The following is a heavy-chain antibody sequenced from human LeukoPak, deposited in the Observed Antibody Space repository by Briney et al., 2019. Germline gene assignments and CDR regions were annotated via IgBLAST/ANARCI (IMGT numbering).Heavy chain of an antibody. J-gene: IGHJ4*02. Sequence: GGSLRLSCAASGFTLRSYTMNWVRQAPGKGLEWVANIKQDGSEKYYVDSVKGRFTISRDNAENSLYLQMNSLRAEDTAVYYCARDLGHFYYWGQGTLVTVSS. CDR1: GFTLRSYT. V-gene: IGHV3-7*01. CDR2: IKQDGSEK. D-gene: IGHD2/OR15-2a*01. CDR3: ARDLGHFYY.